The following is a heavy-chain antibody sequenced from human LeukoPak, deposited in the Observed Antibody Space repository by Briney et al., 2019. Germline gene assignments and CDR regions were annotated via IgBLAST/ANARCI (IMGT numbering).Heavy chain of an antibody. J-gene: IGHJ4*02. D-gene: IGHD6-6*01. CDR2: INPNSGST. Sequence: ASVKVSCKASGYTFTGYYMHWVRQAPGQGLEWMGWINPNSGSTNYAQKFQGRVTMTRDTSISTAYMELSRLRSDDRAVYYCASLAARPEPFDYWGQGTLVTVSS. CDR1: GYTFTGYY. V-gene: IGHV1-2*02. CDR3: ASLAARPEPFDY.